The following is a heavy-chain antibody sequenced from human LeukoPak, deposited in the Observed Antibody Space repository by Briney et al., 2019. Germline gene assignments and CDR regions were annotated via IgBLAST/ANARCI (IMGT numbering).Heavy chain of an antibody. V-gene: IGHV3-23*01. D-gene: IGHD3-16*01. J-gene: IGHJ4*02. CDR3: AKVWWGKRTLDY. CDR2: ISGGDDSI. CDR1: GFTFSIHG. Sequence: GGSLRLSCVASGFTFSIHGISWVRQAPGKGLEWVSTISGGDDSIYYTDSVRGRFTISRDNSKNTLYLQMNSLRAEDTALYYCAKVWWGKRTLDYWSQGNQVTVSS.